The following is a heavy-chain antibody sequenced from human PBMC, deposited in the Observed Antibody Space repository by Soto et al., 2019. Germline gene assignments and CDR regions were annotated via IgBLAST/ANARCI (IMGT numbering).Heavy chain of an antibody. D-gene: IGHD5-18*01. V-gene: IGHV3-33*01. CDR3: ARDSGYSYAHGSSYYGMVV. CDR2: IWYDGSNK. J-gene: IGHJ6*02. CDR1: GFTFSSYG. Sequence: QPGGSLRLSCAASGFTFSSYGMHWVRQAPGKGLKWVAVIWYDGSNKYYADSVKGRLTISRDNSKNTLYLQMNSLRAEDKAVYYCARDSGYSYAHGSSYYGMVVWGQGTTVTVPS.